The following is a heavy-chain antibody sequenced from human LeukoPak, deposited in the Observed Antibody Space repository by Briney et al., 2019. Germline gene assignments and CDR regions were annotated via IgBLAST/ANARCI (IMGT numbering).Heavy chain of an antibody. CDR1: GGTFSSYA. D-gene: IGHD4-17*01. J-gene: IGHJ6*02. Sequence: GASVKVSCKASGGTFSSYAISWVRQAPGQGLEWMGGIIPIFGTANYAQKFQGRVTITTDESTSTAYMELSSLRSEDTAVYYCARSYGDYVPYGMDVWGQGTTVTVSS. CDR2: IIPIFGTA. V-gene: IGHV1-69*05. CDR3: ARSYGDYVPYGMDV.